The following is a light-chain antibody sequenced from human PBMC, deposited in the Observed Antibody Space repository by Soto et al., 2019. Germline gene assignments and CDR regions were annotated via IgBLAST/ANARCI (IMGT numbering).Light chain of an antibody. Sequence: DIQMTQSPSTLSASVGDRVTITCRASQSISTWLAWYQQKPGKAPKLLIYKASSLESGVPSRFSGSGSGTEFTLTISSLQPDDFATYSCQQYNSYPRTFGQGTKLEIK. CDR3: QQYNSYPRT. V-gene: IGKV1-5*03. CDR1: QSISTW. J-gene: IGKJ2*01. CDR2: KAS.